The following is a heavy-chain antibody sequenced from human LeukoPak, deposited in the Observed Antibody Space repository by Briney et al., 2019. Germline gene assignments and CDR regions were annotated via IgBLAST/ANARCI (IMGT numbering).Heavy chain of an antibody. Sequence: GGSLRLSCAASGFTFSSYAMSWVRQAPGKGLEWVSGISGSGGSTYYADSVKGRFTISRDNSKNTLYLQMNSLRAEDTAVYYCAKDKSYVLGYNSFDYWGQGTLVTVSS. CDR1: GFTFSSYA. CDR3: AKDKSYVLGYNSFDY. J-gene: IGHJ4*02. V-gene: IGHV3-23*01. CDR2: ISGSGGST. D-gene: IGHD1-26*01.